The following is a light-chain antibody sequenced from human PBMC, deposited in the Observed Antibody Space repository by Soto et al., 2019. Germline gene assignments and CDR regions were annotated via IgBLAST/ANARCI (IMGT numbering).Light chain of an antibody. J-gene: IGLJ1*01. CDR2: DVS. V-gene: IGLV2-14*01. CDR1: SSEVGGYNY. CDR3: SSYTSSSTLRV. Sequence: QSVLTQPASVSGSPGQSITISCTGTSSEVGGYNYVSWYQQHPGKAPKLMIYDVSNRPSGVSNRFSGSKSGNTASLTISVLQAEDEADYYCSSYTSSSTLRVFGTGTKVTVL.